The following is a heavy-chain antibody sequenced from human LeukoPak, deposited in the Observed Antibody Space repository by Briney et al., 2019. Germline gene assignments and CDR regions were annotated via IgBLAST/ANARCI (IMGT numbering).Heavy chain of an antibody. CDR1: GFTFSSYE. J-gene: IGHJ4*02. CDR2: ISSSGNTI. V-gene: IGHV3-48*03. Sequence: GGSLRLSCAASGFTFSSYEMDWVRQAPGKGLEWVSYISSSGNTIYYADSVKGRFTISRDNAKNSLYLQMNSLRVEDTAVYYCASEYCSGDSCYSGFDSWGQGTLVTVS. CDR3: ASEYCSGDSCYSGFDS. D-gene: IGHD2-15*01.